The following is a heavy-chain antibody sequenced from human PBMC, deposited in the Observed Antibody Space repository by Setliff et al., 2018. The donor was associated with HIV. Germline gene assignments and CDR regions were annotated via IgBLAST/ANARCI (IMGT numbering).Heavy chain of an antibody. D-gene: IGHD6-13*01. Sequence: PGESLKISCAVSGLTFSRNWFHWVRQAPGKGLEWVSRINGDGTTTNYADSVKGRFSISRDNAKNTLYLHMNSLRAEDTALYYCARAKVTAAWGYYFDYWGQGMLVTVSS. CDR3: ARAKVTAAWGYYFDY. V-gene: IGHV3-74*01. J-gene: IGHJ4*02. CDR1: GLTFSRNW. CDR2: INGDGTTT.